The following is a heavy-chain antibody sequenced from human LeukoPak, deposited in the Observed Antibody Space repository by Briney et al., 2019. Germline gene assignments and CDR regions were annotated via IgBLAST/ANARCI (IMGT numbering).Heavy chain of an antibody. CDR2: INHSGST. Sequence: SETLSLTCAVYGGSFSGYYWSWIRQPPGKGLEWIGEINHSGSTNYNPSLKSRVAISVDTSKNQFSLKLSSVTAADTAVYYCARQRFVDCYYYMDVWGKGTTVTVSS. V-gene: IGHV4-34*01. CDR1: GGSFSGYY. D-gene: IGHD5-12*01. J-gene: IGHJ6*03. CDR3: ARQRFVDCYYYMDV.